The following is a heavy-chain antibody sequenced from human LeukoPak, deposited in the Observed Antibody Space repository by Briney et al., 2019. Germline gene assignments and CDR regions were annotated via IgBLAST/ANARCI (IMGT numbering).Heavy chain of an antibody. V-gene: IGHV3-33*01. CDR3: VSSSGSYCFDY. CDR2: IWYDGSNK. D-gene: IGHD1-26*01. CDR1: GFTFSSYG. J-gene: IGHJ4*02. Sequence: GGSLRLSCAASGFTFSSYGMHWVRQAPGKGLEWVAVIWYDGSNKYYADSVKGRFTISRDNSKNTLYLQMNSLRAEDTAVYYCVSSSGSYCFDYWGQGTLVTVSS.